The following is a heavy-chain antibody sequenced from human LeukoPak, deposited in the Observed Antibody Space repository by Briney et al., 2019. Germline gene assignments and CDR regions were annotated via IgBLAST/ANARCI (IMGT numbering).Heavy chain of an antibody. D-gene: IGHD3-22*01. CDR3: ARVGSYYDSSGYYLYFDY. V-gene: IGHV4-34*09. J-gene: IGHJ4*02. Sequence: SETLSLTCAVYGGSFSGYYWSWIRQPPGKGLEWIGEINHSGSTNYNPSLKSRVTISVDTSKNQFSLKLSSVTAADTAVYYCARVGSYYDSSGYYLYFDYWGQGTLVTVSS. CDR2: INHSGST. CDR1: GGSFSGYY.